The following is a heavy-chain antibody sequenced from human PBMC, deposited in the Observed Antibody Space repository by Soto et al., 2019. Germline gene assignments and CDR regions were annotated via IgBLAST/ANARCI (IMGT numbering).Heavy chain of an antibody. J-gene: IGHJ4*02. CDR1: GYTFANYG. CDR3: ARTGHSGSYDF. CDR2: INAGNGGT. V-gene: IGHV1-3*01. Sequence: ASVKVSCKASGYTFANYGIHWVRQAPGQRLEWMGWINAGNGGTKYSENFQGRVTITRDTSASTVYLGLSSLSSEDTASYYCARTGHSGSYDFWGQGTRVTVSS. D-gene: IGHD3-22*01.